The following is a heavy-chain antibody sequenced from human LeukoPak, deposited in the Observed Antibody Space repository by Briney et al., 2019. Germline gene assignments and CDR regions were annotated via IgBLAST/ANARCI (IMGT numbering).Heavy chain of an antibody. D-gene: IGHD3-22*01. J-gene: IGHJ4*02. CDR3: ARKFRRYHSSGYPLDY. V-gene: IGHV3-30-3*01. CDR1: GFTFSSYA. CDR2: ISYDGSNK. Sequence: PGRSLRLSSAASGFTFSSYAMHWVRQAPGKGLEWVAVISYDGSNKYYADSVKGRFTISRDNSKNTLYLQMNSLRAEDTAVYYCARKFRRYHSSGYPLDYWGQGTLVTVSS.